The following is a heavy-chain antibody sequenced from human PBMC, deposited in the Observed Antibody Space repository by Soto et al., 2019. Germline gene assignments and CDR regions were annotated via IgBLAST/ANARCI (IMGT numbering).Heavy chain of an antibody. V-gene: IGHV3-73*01. CDR3: TRLITVAGLDY. CDR2: VRSKANNYAT. J-gene: IGHJ4*02. Sequence: AGGSLRLSCAASGFTFSGSAMHWVRQASGKGLEWVGHVRSKANNYATAYAASVKGRFIISRDDSKNTAYLQMNSLKTEDTAVYFCTRLITVAGLDYWGQGTLVTVSS. D-gene: IGHD6-19*01. CDR1: GFTFSGSA.